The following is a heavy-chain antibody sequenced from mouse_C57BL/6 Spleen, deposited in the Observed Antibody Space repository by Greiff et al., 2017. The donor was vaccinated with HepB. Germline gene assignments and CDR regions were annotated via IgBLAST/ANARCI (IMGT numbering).Heavy chain of an antibody. D-gene: IGHD2-1*01. J-gene: IGHJ2*01. CDR3: ARGHYGNYFDY. CDR1: GYAFSSSW. V-gene: IGHV1-82*01. CDR2: IYPGDGDT. Sequence: VKLQQSGPELVKPGASVKISCKASGYAFSSSWMNWVKQRPGKGLEWIGRIYPGDGDTNYNGKFKGKATLTADKSSSTAYMQLSSLTSEDSAVYFCARGHYGNYFDYWGQGTTLTVSS.